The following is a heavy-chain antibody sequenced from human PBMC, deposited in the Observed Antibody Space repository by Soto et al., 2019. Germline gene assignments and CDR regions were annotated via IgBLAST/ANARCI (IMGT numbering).Heavy chain of an antibody. CDR1: GGSISSGGYY. J-gene: IGHJ4*02. CDR3: ARGLYDSSRRHEVFDY. D-gene: IGHD3-22*01. V-gene: IGHV4-31*03. CDR2: IYYSGST. Sequence: PSETLSLTCTVSGGSISSGGYYWSWIRQHPGKGLEWIGYIYYSGSTYYNPSLKSRVTISVDTSKNQFSLKLSSVTAADTAVYYCARGLYDSSRRHEVFDYWGQGTLVTVSS.